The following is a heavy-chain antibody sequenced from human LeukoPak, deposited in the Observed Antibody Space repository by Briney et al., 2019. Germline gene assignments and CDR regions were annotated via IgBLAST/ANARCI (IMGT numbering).Heavy chain of an antibody. CDR3: ARGGSMYGMDV. D-gene: IGHD2-8*01. V-gene: IGHV4-34*01. CDR1: GGSFSGYY. CDR2: INPSGGT. Sequence: PSETLSLTCAVYGGSFSGYYWNWIHQPPGEGLEWIGEINPSGGTKNNPSLKSRVSISVDMSKKQFSLKLSSVTAADTAVYYCARGGSMYGMDVWGQGTTVTVSS. J-gene: IGHJ6*02.